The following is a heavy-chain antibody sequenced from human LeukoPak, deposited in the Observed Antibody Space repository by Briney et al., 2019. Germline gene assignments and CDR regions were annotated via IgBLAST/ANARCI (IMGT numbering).Heavy chain of an antibody. D-gene: IGHD3-10*01. CDR1: GYSFTSYW. Sequence: GESLKISCKGSGYSFTSYWISWVRQMPGKGLEWMGRNDPRDSYTNYSPSFQGHVTISADKSISTAYLQWSSLKASDTAMYYCARHELLWFGESPQAFDIWGQGTMVTVSS. V-gene: IGHV5-10-1*01. J-gene: IGHJ3*02. CDR3: ARHELLWFGESPQAFDI. CDR2: NDPRDSYT.